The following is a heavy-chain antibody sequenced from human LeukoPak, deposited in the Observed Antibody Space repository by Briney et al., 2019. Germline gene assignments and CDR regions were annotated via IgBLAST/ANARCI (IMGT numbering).Heavy chain of an antibody. CDR1: GYSFTSYW. Sequence: GESLKISCKGSGYSFTSYWIGWVRPMPGKGLEWRGIIYPGDSDTRYSPSFQGQVTISDDKSISTAYPQWSSLKASDTAMSCSARCYGSGSSYQASWGQGTLVTVSS. V-gene: IGHV5-51*01. D-gene: IGHD3-10*01. J-gene: IGHJ5*02. CDR2: IYPGDSDT. CDR3: ARCYGSGSSYQAS.